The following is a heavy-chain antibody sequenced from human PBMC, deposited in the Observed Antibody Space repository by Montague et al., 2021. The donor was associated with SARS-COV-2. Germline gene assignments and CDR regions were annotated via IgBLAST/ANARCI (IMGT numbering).Heavy chain of an antibody. D-gene: IGHD1-20*01. Sequence: SETLSLTCTVSGGSISSSSHYWGWIRQPPGKGLEWIGSIYYSGSTYYNPSLKSRVTISVDTSKNQFSLKLSSVTAADTAVYYCARDQGYNCNYYYYYGMDVWGQGTTVTVSS. CDR2: IYYSGST. J-gene: IGHJ6*02. V-gene: IGHV4-39*07. CDR1: GGSISSSSHY. CDR3: ARDQGYNCNYYYYYGMDV.